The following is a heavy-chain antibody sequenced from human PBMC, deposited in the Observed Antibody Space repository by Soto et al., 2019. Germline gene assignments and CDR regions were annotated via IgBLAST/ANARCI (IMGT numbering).Heavy chain of an antibody. Sequence: HVALKESGPVLVKPTETLTLTCTVSGFSLSNCKAGVSWIRQPPGKALEWLAHIFSNDEKSYRTSLKISLTISEDTSKSQVVLTMTNVDPVDTATYYCARILFGRSVAGGYFYMDVWGKGTTVTVSS. V-gene: IGHV2-26*01. J-gene: IGHJ6*03. CDR2: IFSNDEK. D-gene: IGHD6-19*01. CDR1: GFSLSNCKAG. CDR3: ARILFGRSVAGGYFYMDV.